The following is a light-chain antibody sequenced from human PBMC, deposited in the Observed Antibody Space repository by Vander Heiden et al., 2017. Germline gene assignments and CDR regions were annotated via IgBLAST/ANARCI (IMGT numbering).Light chain of an antibody. Sequence: DIVLTHSTATLPLSHGERATPPCWASQSVSSSYLAWYQQKPGQAPRLLIYDASSRATGIPGRFSGSGSGTDFSLTISRLEPEDFAVYFCQQDGSSPYTFGQGTKVEIK. J-gene: IGKJ2*01. CDR1: QSVSSSY. CDR3: QQDGSSPYT. V-gene: IGKV3-20*01. CDR2: DAS.